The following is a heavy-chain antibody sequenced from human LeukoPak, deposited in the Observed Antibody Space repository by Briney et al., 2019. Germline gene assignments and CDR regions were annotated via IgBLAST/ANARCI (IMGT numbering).Heavy chain of an antibody. J-gene: IGHJ4*02. V-gene: IGHV3-33*01. Sequence: GRSLRLSCAASGFTFSSYGMHWVRQAPGKGLEWVAVIWNDGSNKYYADSVKGRFTISRDNSKNTLYLQMNSLRAEDTAVYYCARDAGYSYGYLFDYWGQGTLVTVSS. D-gene: IGHD5-18*01. CDR1: GFTFSSYG. CDR3: ARDAGYSYGYLFDY. CDR2: IWNDGSNK.